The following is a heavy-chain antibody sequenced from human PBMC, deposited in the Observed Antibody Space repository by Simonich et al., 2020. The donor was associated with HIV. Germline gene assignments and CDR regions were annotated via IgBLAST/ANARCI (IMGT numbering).Heavy chain of an antibody. V-gene: IGHV4-34*01. J-gene: IGHJ4*02. CDR1: GGSFSGYY. CDR3: ARLYDS. CDR2: INHRGRT. Sequence: QVQLQQWGAGLLKPSETLSLTCAGYGGSFSGYYWSWIRQPPGKGREWIGEINHRGRTNYNPALKSRLTISVDTSKNQFSLKLNSVTAADTAVYYCARLYDSWVQGTLVTVSS.